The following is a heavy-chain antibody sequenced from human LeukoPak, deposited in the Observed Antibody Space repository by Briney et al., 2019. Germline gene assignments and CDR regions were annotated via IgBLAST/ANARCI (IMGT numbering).Heavy chain of an antibody. J-gene: IGHJ4*02. D-gene: IGHD1-26*01. V-gene: IGHV1-46*01. Sequence: HWASVKVSCKASGYTFTSYYMYWVRQAPGQGLEWMGTINPNGGSTNYAQKFQGRVTMTRDMSKSTVYMELSNLRSEDTAVYYCALDLGSTPNGYWGQGTLVTVSS. CDR3: ALDLGSTPNGY. CDR1: GYTFTSYY. CDR2: INPNGGST.